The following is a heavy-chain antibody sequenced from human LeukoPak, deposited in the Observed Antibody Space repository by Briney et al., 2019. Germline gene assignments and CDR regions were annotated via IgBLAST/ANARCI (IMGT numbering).Heavy chain of an antibody. J-gene: IGHJ4*02. CDR2: ISYDGSNK. CDR1: GFTFSSYA. D-gene: IGHD2-21*02. Sequence: PGGSLRLSCAASGFTFSSYAMHWVRQAPGKGLEWVAVISYDGSNKYYADSVKGRFTISRDNFKNTLYLQMNSLRAEDTAVYYCARDLTYCGGDCYWGQGTLVTVSS. CDR3: ARDLTYCGGDCY. V-gene: IGHV3-30-3*01.